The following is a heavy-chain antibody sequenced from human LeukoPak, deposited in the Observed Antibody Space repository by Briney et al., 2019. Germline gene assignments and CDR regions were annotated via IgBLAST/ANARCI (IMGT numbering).Heavy chain of an antibody. D-gene: IGHD1-14*01. CDR1: GFTFNNYA. J-gene: IGHJ6*02. Sequence: GGSLRLSCAASGFTFNNYAMNWVRQAPGKGLEWVSVICGSGGTTYYADSVKGRFTISRDSSKNTLYLQMNSLRAEDTAVYYCAKVSGGGLYYDGMDVWGQGTTVTVSS. CDR3: AKVSGGGLYYDGMDV. CDR2: ICGSGGTT. V-gene: IGHV3-23*01.